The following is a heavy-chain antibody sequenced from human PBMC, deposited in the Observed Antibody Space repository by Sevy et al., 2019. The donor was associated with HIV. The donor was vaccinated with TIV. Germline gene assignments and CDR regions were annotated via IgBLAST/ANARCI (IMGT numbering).Heavy chain of an antibody. CDR3: ARGVGLDC. V-gene: IGHV3-7*01. CDR1: GFTFSPYW. Sequence: GGSLRLSCAASGFTFSPYWMTWVRQAPGKGLEWVAIIRPDGSDKYYVDSVRGRFTTSRDNAKNSLYLQMNSLRADDTAMYYCARGVGLDCWGQGALVTVSS. D-gene: IGHD1-26*01. CDR2: IRPDGSDK. J-gene: IGHJ4*02.